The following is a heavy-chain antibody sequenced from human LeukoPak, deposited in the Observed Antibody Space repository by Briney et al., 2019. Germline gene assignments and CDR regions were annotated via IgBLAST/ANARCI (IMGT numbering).Heavy chain of an antibody. V-gene: IGHV3-7*01. CDR3: ARDSDFDY. D-gene: IGHD1-26*01. CDR1: GFTFSKYW. CDR2: MNQDGSEN. J-gene: IGHJ4*02. Sequence: GGSLRLSCAASGFTFSKYWMSWVRQAQGKGLEWVANMNQDGSENYYVDSVKGRFTISRENAKNSLYLQMNGLRAEDTAVYYCARDSDFDYWGQGTLVTVSS.